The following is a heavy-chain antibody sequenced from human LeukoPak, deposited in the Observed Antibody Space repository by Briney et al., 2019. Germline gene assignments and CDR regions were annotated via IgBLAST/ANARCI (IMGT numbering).Heavy chain of an antibody. J-gene: IGHJ6*02. CDR2: IYPGDSDT. Sequence: GESLKISCKGSGYSFTSYWIGWVRQMPGKGLEWMGIIYPGDSDTRYSPPFQGQVTISADKSISTAYLQWSSLKASDTTMYYCARFGASITTRPDYYYGMDVWGQGTTVTVSS. V-gene: IGHV5-51*01. D-gene: IGHD6-6*01. CDR3: ARFGASITTRPDYYYGMDV. CDR1: GYSFTSYW.